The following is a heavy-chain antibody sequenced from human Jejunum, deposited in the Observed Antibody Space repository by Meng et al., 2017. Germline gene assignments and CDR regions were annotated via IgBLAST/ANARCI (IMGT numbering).Heavy chain of an antibody. V-gene: IGHV3-73*01. J-gene: IGHJ4*02. Sequence: GESLKISCAASGFMFSNCAIHWVRQTSGKGLEWIGRIWRKGYNSETAYAASVEGRFTISRDDSKNMAYLQMSRLNTEDTAVYYCNSVVYDDYFDHWGQGNLVTVSS. CDR3: NSVVYDDYFDH. CDR1: GFMFSNCA. CDR2: IWRKGYNSET. D-gene: IGHD5/OR15-5a*01.